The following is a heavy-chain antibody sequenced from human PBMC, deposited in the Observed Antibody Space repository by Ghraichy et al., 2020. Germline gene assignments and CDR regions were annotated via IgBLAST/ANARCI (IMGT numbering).Heavy chain of an antibody. CDR2: IYNSGST. Sequence: SETLSLTCTVSGGPSSSYYWSWIRQPPGKGLEWIGNIYNSGSTNYNPSLKSRVTISVDTSEKQFSLRLNSVTAADTAVYYCARRYSSTWYSYFDYWGQGTLVTVSS. CDR1: GGPSSSYY. CDR3: ARRYSSTWYSYFDY. J-gene: IGHJ4*02. V-gene: IGHV4-59*08. D-gene: IGHD6-13*01.